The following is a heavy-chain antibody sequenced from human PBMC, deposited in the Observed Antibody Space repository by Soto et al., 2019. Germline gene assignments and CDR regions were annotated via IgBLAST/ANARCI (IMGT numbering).Heavy chain of an antibody. CDR2: IFPDDSDT. CDR3: ARQNGGLGRGFDS. D-gene: IGHD3-16*01. J-gene: IGHJ5*01. CDR1: GYSFTNYW. Sequence: PGESLKISCKASGYSFTNYWIGWVRQMPGKGLEWMGIIFPDDSDTRYSPSFQGQVTISADKSISTAYLQWSSLKASDTAMYYCARQNGGLGRGFDSWGQGTPVTVS. V-gene: IGHV5-51*01.